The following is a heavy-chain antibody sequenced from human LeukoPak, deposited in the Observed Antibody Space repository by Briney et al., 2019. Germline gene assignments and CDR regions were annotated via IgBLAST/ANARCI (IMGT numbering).Heavy chain of an antibody. J-gene: IGHJ4*02. D-gene: IGHD3-22*01. Sequence: PSETLSLTCTVSGGSISSYYWSWIRQPAGKGLEWIGRIYTSGSTNYNPSLKSRVTMSVDTSKNQFSLKLSSVTAADTAVYYCARALRWQYIYCYDSSGPFDYWGQGTLVTVSS. CDR2: IYTSGST. CDR1: GGSISSYY. V-gene: IGHV4-4*07. CDR3: ARALRWQYIYCYDSSGPFDY.